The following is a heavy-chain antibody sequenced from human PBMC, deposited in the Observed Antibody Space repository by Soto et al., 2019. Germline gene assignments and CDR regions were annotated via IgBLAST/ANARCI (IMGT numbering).Heavy chain of an antibody. CDR3: ATLPYYYDSSGYYQQVY. D-gene: IGHD3-22*01. CDR2: ISYDGSNK. J-gene: IGHJ4*02. CDR1: GFTFSSYA. V-gene: IGHV3-30-3*01. Sequence: PGGSLRLSCAASGFTFSSYAMHWGCQAPGKGLEWVAVISYDGSNKYYADSVKGRFTISRDNSKNTLHLQMNSLRAEDTAVYYCATLPYYYDSSGYYQQVYWGQGTLVT.